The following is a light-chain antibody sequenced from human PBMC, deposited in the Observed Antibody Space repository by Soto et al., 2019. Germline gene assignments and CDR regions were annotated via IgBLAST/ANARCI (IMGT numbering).Light chain of an antibody. CDR1: QSVNSN. Sequence: EIVMTQSPATLSESPGARATLSCRASQSVNSNLAWYQQKPGQAPRLLIYDASTRATGIPARFSGSGSGTEFTLTISSLQSEDFAVYYCQQYNNWPPFTFGPGTKVDIK. CDR2: DAS. CDR3: QQYNNWPPFT. V-gene: IGKV3-15*01. J-gene: IGKJ3*01.